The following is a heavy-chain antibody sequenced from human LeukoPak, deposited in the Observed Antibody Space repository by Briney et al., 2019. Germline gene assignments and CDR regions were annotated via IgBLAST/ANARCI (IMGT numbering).Heavy chain of an antibody. CDR3: ARYVYYDSSGYPNYYFGY. V-gene: IGHV1-69*02. CDR1: GGTFSGYT. J-gene: IGHJ4*01. D-gene: IGHD3-22*01. Sequence: ASVKVSCKASGGTFSGYTISWVRQAPGQGLEWMGRIIPILGIANYAQKFQGRVTITADKSTSTAYMELSSLRSEDTAVYYCARYVYYDSSGYPNYYFGYWGHGTLVTVSS. CDR2: IIPILGIA.